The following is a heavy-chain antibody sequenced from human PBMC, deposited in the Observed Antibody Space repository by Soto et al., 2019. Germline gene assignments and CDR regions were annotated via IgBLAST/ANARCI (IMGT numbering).Heavy chain of an antibody. CDR2: FIPILDMA. CDR1: GGTFNTYT. Sequence: QVQVVQSGAEVKKPESSVKVSCKPSGGTFNTYTVNWVRLAPGHGLEWMGRFIPILDMANYAQKFQDRVTVPAGRSTCTAYMELNSLTSGDTAGYYCAITYCRDNSCPRDFDFWGPGTRVSVSS. J-gene: IGHJ4*02. V-gene: IGHV1-69*02. CDR3: AITYCRDNSCPRDFDF. D-gene: IGHD2-21*01.